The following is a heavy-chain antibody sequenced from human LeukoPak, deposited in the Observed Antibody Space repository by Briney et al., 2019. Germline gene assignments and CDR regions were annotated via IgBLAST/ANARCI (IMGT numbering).Heavy chain of an antibody. D-gene: IGHD6-6*01. CDR3: ARVGEIAARPYYYYYMDV. CDR1: GFTFSSYW. J-gene: IGHJ6*03. CDR2: IKQDGSEK. Sequence: GGSLRLSCAASGFTFSSYWMSWVRQAPGKGLEWVANIKQDGSEKYYVDSVKGRFTISRDNAKNSLYLQMNSLRAEDTAVYYCARVGEIAARPYYYYYMDVWGKGTTVTVSS. V-gene: IGHV3-7*01.